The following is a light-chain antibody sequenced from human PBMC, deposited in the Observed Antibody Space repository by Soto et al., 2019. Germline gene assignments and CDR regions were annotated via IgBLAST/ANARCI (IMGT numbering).Light chain of an antibody. J-gene: IGKJ1*01. CDR3: QQSYFTPWT. CDR2: GAS. Sequence: DIQMTQSPSSLSASVGDRVTITCLASHSMSTYLNWYQQKPGKAPNLLIYGASTLQSGVPSRFSGSGSGTDFTLTISSLQPEDFATYYCQQSYFTPWTFGQGTKVDIK. CDR1: HSMSTY. V-gene: IGKV1-39*01.